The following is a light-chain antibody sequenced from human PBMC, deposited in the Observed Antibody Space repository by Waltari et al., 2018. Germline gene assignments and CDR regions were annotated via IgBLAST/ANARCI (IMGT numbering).Light chain of an antibody. J-gene: IGLJ3*02. CDR2: DNH. CDR3: ATWDHSLHGMV. CDR1: SSNIGYDY. Sequence: QSVLPQPPSLSAAPGQKVNISCPGSSSNIGYDYVSWYQHPPGTAPEVVIYDNHQRPSGMPYRSSGSKSGTSATLGITGLQTGDEAFYYCATWDHSLHGMVFGGGTELTVL. V-gene: IGLV1-51*01.